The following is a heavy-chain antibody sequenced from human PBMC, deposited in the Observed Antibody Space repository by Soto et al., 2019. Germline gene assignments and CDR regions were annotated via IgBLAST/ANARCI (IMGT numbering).Heavy chain of an antibody. J-gene: IGHJ5*02. V-gene: IGHV5-51*01. CDR2: IYPGDSDT. CDR3: ARSNYPGSKAIAWFDP. CDR1: GYSFTSYW. D-gene: IGHD1-7*01. Sequence: GESLKISCKGSGYSFTSYWIGWVRQMPGKGLEWMGIIYPGDSDTRYSPSFQGQVTISADKSISTAYLQWSSLKASDTAMYYCARSNYPGSKAIAWFDPWGQGTLVTVSS.